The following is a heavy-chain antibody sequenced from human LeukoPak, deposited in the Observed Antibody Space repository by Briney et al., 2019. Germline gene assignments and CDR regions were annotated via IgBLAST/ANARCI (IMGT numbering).Heavy chain of an antibody. D-gene: IGHD3-10*01. V-gene: IGHV3-23*01. CDR1: GFTFSSYA. J-gene: IGHJ5*02. Sequence: GGSLRLSCAASGFTFSSYAMSWVRQAPGKGLEWVSAISGSGGSTYYADSVKGRFTISRDNSKNTLYLQMNSLRAEDTAVYYCAKDHLLWFGELLAQYNWFDPWGQGTLVTVSS. CDR3: AKDHLLWFGELLAQYNWFDP. CDR2: ISGSGGST.